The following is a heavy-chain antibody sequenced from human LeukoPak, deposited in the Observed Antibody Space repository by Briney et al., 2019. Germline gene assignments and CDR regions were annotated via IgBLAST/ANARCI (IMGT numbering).Heavy chain of an antibody. CDR1: EYSFTSYW. CDR2: IWPGDSET. J-gene: IGHJ4*02. Sequence: GESLKISCKGSEYSFTSYWIGWVRQMPGKGLEWMGIIWPGDSETRYSPSFQGQVTISADKSISTAYLQWSSLKASDTALYYCARKGLSSRRLFFFDYWGQGSLVTVSS. D-gene: IGHD3/OR15-3a*01. V-gene: IGHV5-51*01. CDR3: ARKGLSSRRLFFFDY.